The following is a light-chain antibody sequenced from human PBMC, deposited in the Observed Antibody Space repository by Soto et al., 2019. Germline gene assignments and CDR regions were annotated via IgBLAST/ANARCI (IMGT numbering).Light chain of an antibody. CDR2: GAS. CDR1: QSVSSN. J-gene: IGKJ2*01. V-gene: IGKV3-15*01. CDR3: QQYKNWPYT. Sequence: EIVMTQSPATLSVYPGERAALSCRASQSVSSNLAWYQQKPGQAHRLLIYGASTRAPGIPARFSGSGSGPDVTLTISSVLSGDFAFYYCQQYKNWPYTLGQGTKLEI.